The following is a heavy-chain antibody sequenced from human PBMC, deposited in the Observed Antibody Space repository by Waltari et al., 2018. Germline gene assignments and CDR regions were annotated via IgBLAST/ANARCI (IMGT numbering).Heavy chain of an antibody. CDR2: IYWDDDK. Sequence: QITLKESGPTLVKPTQTLTLTCTFSGFSPSTSGVGVGWIRQPPGKALEWLALIYWDDDKRYSPSLMSRLTITKDTSKNQVVLTMTNMDPVDTATYYCAHTIHDYSNYGWFDPWGQGTLVTVSS. CDR3: AHTIHDYSNYGWFDP. J-gene: IGHJ5*02. CDR1: GFSPSTSGVG. D-gene: IGHD4-4*01. V-gene: IGHV2-5*02.